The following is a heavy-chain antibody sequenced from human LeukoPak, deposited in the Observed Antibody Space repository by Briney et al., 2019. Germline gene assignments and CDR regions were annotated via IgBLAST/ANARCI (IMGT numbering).Heavy chain of an antibody. CDR1: GFTLDDYY. V-gene: IGHV3-43*02. CDR2: IPGDGGRT. D-gene: IGHD6-19*01. Sequence: GRSRRLSCAVSGFTLDDYYMDWVSQAPREVLEWVSLIPGDGGRTDVADFMNGRFTISRDNSKNSLYLQMNSLRAEDTALYYCAREGPIAVAGYFDYWGQGSLVTVSS. CDR3: AREGPIAVAGYFDY. J-gene: IGHJ4*02.